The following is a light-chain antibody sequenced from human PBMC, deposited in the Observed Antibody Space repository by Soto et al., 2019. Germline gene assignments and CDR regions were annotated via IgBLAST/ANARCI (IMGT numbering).Light chain of an antibody. CDR2: WAT. CDR3: QQRSNWWT. J-gene: IGKJ1*01. CDR1: QRALYSSNNKNY. Sequence: DIVMTQSPDSLAVSLGERATSNCKSSQRALYSSNNKNYLAWYQQKPGQPPKLLIYWATTQESGVPDRFSGSGSRTDFTLTISNLEPEDFAVYYCQQRSNWWTFGQGTKVDIK. V-gene: IGKV4-1*01.